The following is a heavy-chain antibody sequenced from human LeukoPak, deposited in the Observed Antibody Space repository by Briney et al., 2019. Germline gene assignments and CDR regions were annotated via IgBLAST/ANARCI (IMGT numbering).Heavy chain of an antibody. CDR1: GDSLSRSS. CDR2: MFYGGTT. D-gene: IGHD4-23*01. V-gene: IGHV4-59*08. J-gene: IGHJ2*01. CDR3: VRHWVHDFGGSDWYFGL. Sequence: SETLSLTCTVSGDSLSRSSWSWIRQSPGGGLEWIGYMFYGGTTNHNPSLKGRVTMSMVTSKDQFSLSLSSVTAADTAVYFCVRHWVHDFGGSDWYFGLWGRGTLVTVSS.